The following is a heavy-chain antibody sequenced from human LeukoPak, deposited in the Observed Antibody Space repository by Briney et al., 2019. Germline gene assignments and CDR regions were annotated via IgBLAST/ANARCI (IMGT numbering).Heavy chain of an antibody. Sequence: GGSLRLSCAASGFTFSSYEMNWVRQAPGRGLEGVSSFISSGVTIYYADSVKGRFTISRDNAKNSLYLQMNSLRAEDTAVYYCARAAHYDFWSGYYTEYNWFDPWGQGTLVTVSS. CDR2: FISSGVTI. CDR3: ARAAHYDFWSGYYTEYNWFDP. J-gene: IGHJ5*02. V-gene: IGHV3-48*03. D-gene: IGHD3-3*01. CDR1: GFTFSSYE.